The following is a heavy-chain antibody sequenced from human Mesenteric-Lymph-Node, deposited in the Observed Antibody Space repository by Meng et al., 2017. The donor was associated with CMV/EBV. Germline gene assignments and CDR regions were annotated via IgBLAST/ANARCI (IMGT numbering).Heavy chain of an antibody. D-gene: IGHD3-16*01. CDR1: GYTFTGYY. CDR2: INPNSGGT. J-gene: IGHJ4*02. Sequence: ASVKVSCKASGYTFTGYYIHWVRQAPGQGLEWMGWINPNSGGTNYAEKFQGRLTMTRDMSIGTAYMELSRLTSDDTAVYYCAKDWGSSIDYWGQGNLVTVSS. CDR3: AKDWGSSIDY. V-gene: IGHV1-2*02.